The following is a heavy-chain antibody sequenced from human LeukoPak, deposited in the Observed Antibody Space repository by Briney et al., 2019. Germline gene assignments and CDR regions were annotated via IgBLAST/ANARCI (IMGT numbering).Heavy chain of an antibody. D-gene: IGHD3-22*01. CDR3: ARDPGGLEDYDSSGYPLAGYFQH. Sequence: ASVKVSCKASGYTFTGYYMHWVRQAPGQGLEWMGWINPNSGGTNYAQKFQGRVTMTRDTSISTACMELSRLRSDDTAVYYCARDPGGLEDYDSSGYPLAGYFQHWGQGTLVTVSS. J-gene: IGHJ1*01. CDR2: INPNSGGT. V-gene: IGHV1-2*02. CDR1: GYTFTGYY.